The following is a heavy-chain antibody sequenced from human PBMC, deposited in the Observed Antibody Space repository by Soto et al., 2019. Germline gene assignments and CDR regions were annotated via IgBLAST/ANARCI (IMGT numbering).Heavy chain of an antibody. V-gene: IGHV3-30-3*01. CDR3: ARVMWELGDYYGMDV. Sequence: GGSLRLSCAASGFTFSSYAMHWVRQAPGKGLEWVAVISYDGSNKYYADSVKGRFTLSRDNSKNTLFLQMNSLRAEETAVYYCARVMWELGDYYGMDVWGQGTTLTVSS. D-gene: IGHD1-26*01. CDR2: ISYDGSNK. CDR1: GFTFSSYA. J-gene: IGHJ6*02.